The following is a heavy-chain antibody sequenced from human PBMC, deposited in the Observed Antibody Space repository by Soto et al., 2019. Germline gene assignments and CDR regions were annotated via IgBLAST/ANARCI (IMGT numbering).Heavy chain of an antibody. CDR3: AADAHPDQFCSSYRYYYYSMNV. J-gene: IGHJ6*02. Sequence: SVKISCKASGIAFRRTAVQWMRQARVQRLEWIGRIVVGTRNTTYAPIVHKRSASTRHMSTNTAYMEMIGLRPDDQAMYYCAADAHPDQFCSSYRYYYYSMNVWGQRTRVPASS. V-gene: IGHV1-58*01. D-gene: IGHD3-16*02. CDR2: IVVGTRNT. CDR1: GIAFRRTA.